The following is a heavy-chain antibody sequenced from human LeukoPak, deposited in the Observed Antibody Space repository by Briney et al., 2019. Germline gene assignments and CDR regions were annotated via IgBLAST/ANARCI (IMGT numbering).Heavy chain of an antibody. D-gene: IGHD4-23*01. CDR3: ARQFDYGGNLPPDY. Sequence: GGSLRLSCAASGFTFSSYSMNWVRQAPGKGLEWVSSISCSSSYIYYADSVKGRFTISRDNAKNSLYLQMNSLRAEDTAVYYCARQFDYGGNLPPDYWGQGTLVTVSS. V-gene: IGHV3-21*01. J-gene: IGHJ4*02. CDR2: ISCSSSYI. CDR1: GFTFSSYS.